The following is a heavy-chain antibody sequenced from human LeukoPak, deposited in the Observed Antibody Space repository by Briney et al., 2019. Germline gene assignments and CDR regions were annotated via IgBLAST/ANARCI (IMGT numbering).Heavy chain of an antibody. CDR1: VYTFTSYY. J-gene: IGHJ4*02. Sequence: ASVKVSCKASVYTFTSYYMDWVRQAAGQGLEWMGIINPSGGTTSYAQKFQGRVTMTRDTSTSTVYMELSSLRSEDTTVYYCAGDPPADFDSWGRGTLVTVSS. CDR3: AGDPPADFDS. V-gene: IGHV1-46*01. CDR2: INPSGGTT.